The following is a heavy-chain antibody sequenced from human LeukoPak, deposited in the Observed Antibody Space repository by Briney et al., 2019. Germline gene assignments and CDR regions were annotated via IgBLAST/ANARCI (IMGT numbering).Heavy chain of an antibody. CDR2: ISGSGGST. CDR1: GFTFSSYS. V-gene: IGHV3-23*01. Sequence: PGGSLRLSCAASGFTFSSYSMGWVRQAPGKGLEWVSGISGSGGSTDYADSVEGRFTISRDNSKNTLYLQMNSLRVEDTAVYYCAKDPGYQVVYCFDYWGQGTLVTVSS. CDR3: AKDPGYQVVYCFDY. J-gene: IGHJ4*02. D-gene: IGHD2-2*01.